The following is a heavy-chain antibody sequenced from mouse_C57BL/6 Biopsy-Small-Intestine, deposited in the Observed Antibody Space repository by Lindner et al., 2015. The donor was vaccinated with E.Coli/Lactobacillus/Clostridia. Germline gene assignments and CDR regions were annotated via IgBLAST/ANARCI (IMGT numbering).Heavy chain of an antibody. D-gene: IGHD1-1*02. CDR1: GFTFSYSG. CDR3: VRGRQGGYEMFDY. Sequence: SVKVSCKTSGFTFSYSGFNWVRQAPGQGLEWMGWISAYSGNTKFAEKFQGGVTMTTDTATSTASMELRSLRSDDTAVYFCVRGRQGGYEMFDYWGQGTLVNVSS. J-gene: IGHJ4*01. CDR2: ISAYSGNT. V-gene: IGHV1-84*02.